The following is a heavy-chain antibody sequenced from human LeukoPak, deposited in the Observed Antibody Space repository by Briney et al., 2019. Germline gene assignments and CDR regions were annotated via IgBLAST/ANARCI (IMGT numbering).Heavy chain of an antibody. J-gene: IGHJ4*02. CDR3: ARAGWIITSGIDY. CDR1: GYSLSRGYY. Sequence: SETLSLTCAVSGYSLSRGYYWALIRQPPGKGLEWIGTVYHTGSTYYNPSLDSRVTIAVDTSKNELSLNLKSVTAADTAVYYCARAGWIITSGIDYWGQGALVTVSS. CDR2: VYHTGST. D-gene: IGHD3-10*01. V-gene: IGHV4-38-2*01.